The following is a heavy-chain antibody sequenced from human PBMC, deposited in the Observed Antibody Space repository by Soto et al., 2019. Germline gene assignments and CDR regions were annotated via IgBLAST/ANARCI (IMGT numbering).Heavy chain of an antibody. J-gene: IGHJ6*02. Sequence: QVQLVESGGGVVQPGRSLRLSCAASGFTFSSYGMHWGRQSPGKGLEWVAGIWYDGSKKYYADSVKGRFTISRDNSKNTLYLQMNGLRAEETAVYYGESESCSGGRCYYDGMDVWGQGTTVTVSS. CDR3: ESESCSGGRCYYDGMDV. CDR1: GFTFSSYG. D-gene: IGHD2-15*01. CDR2: IWYDGSKK. V-gene: IGHV3-33*01.